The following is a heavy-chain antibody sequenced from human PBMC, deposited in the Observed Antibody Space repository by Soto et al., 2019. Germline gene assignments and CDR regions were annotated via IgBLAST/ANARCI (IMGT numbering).Heavy chain of an antibody. Sequence: TSETLSLTCAVYGGSFSGYYWSWIRQPPGKGLEWIGEINHSGSTNYNPSLKSRVTISVDTSKNQFSLKLSSVTAADTAVYYCARGPRYFGFGEPMTFQGQYYYYYYMDVWGKGTTVTVSS. J-gene: IGHJ6*03. CDR2: INHSGST. CDR1: GGSFSGYY. CDR3: ARGPRYFGFGEPMTFQGQYYYYYYMDV. V-gene: IGHV4-34*01. D-gene: IGHD3-10*01.